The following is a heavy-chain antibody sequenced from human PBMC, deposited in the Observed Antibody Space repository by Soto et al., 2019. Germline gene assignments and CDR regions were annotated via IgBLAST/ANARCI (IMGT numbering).Heavy chain of an antibody. CDR2: INAGNGNT. CDR3: ARALRYYDSSGYYP. Sequence: GASVKVSCKASGYTFTSYAMHWVRQAPGQRLEWMGWINAGNGNTKYSQKFQGRVTITRDTSASTAYMELSSLRSEDTAVYYCARALRYYDSSGYYPWGQGTLVTAPQ. D-gene: IGHD3-22*01. CDR1: GYTFTSYA. V-gene: IGHV1-3*01. J-gene: IGHJ5*02.